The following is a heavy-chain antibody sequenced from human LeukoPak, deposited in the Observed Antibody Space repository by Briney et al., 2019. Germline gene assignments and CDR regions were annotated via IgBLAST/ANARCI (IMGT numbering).Heavy chain of an antibody. CDR2: VHHSGST. J-gene: IGHJ4*02. D-gene: IGHD3-10*01. CDR1: GFSTSSGYY. CDR3: ARTASFYNNYYFDY. V-gene: IGHV4-38-2*02. Sequence: PSETLSLTGTVSGFSTSSGYYWGWIRPPPEKGLEWIGSVHHSGSTYYNPSLKTRVTISVDTSKNQFSLKLTSVTAADTAVYYCARTASFYNNYYFDYWGQGTLVTVSS.